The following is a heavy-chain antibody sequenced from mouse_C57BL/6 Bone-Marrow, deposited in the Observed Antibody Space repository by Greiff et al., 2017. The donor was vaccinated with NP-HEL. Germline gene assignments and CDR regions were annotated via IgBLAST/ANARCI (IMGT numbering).Heavy chain of an antibody. CDR3: ARWGSSYGY. J-gene: IGHJ2*01. Sequence: QVQLQQPGAELVRPGSSVKLSCKASGYTFTSYWMDWVKQRPGQGLEWIGNIYPSDSETHYNQKFTDKATLTVAKSSSTAYTQLSSLTSEDSAVYYCARWGSSYGYWGQGTTLTVSS. D-gene: IGHD1-1*01. CDR1: GYTFTSYW. V-gene: IGHV1-61*01. CDR2: IYPSDSET.